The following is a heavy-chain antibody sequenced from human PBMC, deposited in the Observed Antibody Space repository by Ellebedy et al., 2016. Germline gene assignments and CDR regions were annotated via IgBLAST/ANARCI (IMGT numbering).Heavy chain of an antibody. Sequence: GGSLRLSCAASGFTFSSYAMSWVRQAPGKGLEWVSAISGSGGSTYYADSVKGRFTISRDNSKNTLYLQMNSLRAEDTAVYYCARDPTYDFWSGYTPDGMDVWGQGTTVTVSS. D-gene: IGHD3-3*01. CDR2: ISGSGGST. J-gene: IGHJ6*02. CDR1: GFTFSSYA. V-gene: IGHV3-23*01. CDR3: ARDPTYDFWSGYTPDGMDV.